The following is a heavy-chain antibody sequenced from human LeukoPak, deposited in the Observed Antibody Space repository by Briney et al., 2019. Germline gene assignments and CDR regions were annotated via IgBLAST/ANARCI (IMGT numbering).Heavy chain of an antibody. D-gene: IGHD6-19*01. J-gene: IGHJ4*02. CDR2: ISWDGGST. Sequence: GGSLRLSCAASGFSFDDYAMHWVRQAPGKGLEWVSLISWDGGSTYYADSVKGRFTISRDDSKNSLYLQMNSLRAEDTAFYYCARDMGAVAGSPLGGIDYWGQGTLVTVSS. CDR1: GFSFDDYA. V-gene: IGHV3-43D*03. CDR3: ARDMGAVAGSPLGGIDY.